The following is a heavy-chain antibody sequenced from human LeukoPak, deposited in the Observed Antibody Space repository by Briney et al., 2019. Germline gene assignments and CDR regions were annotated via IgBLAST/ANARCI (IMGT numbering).Heavy chain of an antibody. D-gene: IGHD2-15*01. V-gene: IGHV3-74*01. CDR2: IKTDGSIT. CDR3: ARERIHCSGGSCYSRPFDY. J-gene: IGHJ4*02. Sequence: GGSLRLSCAASGFSFSVYWMHWVRQAPGKGPVWVSRIKTDGSITDYADFVKGRFTISRDNAKNTLYLQMNSLRAEDTAVYYCARERIHCSGGSCYSRPFDYWGQGTLVTVSS. CDR1: GFSFSVYW.